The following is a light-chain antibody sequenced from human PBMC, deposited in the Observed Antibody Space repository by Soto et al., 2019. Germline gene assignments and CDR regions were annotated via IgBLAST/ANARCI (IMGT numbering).Light chain of an antibody. J-gene: IGKJ1*01. CDR1: QSVSTY. CDR3: QQYDNSVWT. V-gene: IGKV3-15*01. CDR2: GAS. Sequence: ETVLTQSPATLSLSPGESATLSCRASQSVSTYLAWYQQKPGQAPRLLIYGASTRATGIPARFSGSGSGTEFTLTISRLEPEDLAVYYCQQYDNSVWTFGQGTKV.